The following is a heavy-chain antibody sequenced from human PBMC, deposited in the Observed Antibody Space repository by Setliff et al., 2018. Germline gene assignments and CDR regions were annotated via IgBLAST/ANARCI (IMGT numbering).Heavy chain of an antibody. V-gene: IGHV3-53*01. CDR2: LSGDGNA. D-gene: IGHD3-10*01. J-gene: IGHJ4*02. CDR1: GFTVSSSD. CDR3: RLWFGELSRDY. Sequence: PGGSLSLSCATSGFTVSSSDMSWVRQAPGKGLEWISVLSGDGNAYYADSVKGRFTISGDTSKNALYLQMNSLRAEDTAVYYCRLWFGELSRDYWGPGTLVTV.